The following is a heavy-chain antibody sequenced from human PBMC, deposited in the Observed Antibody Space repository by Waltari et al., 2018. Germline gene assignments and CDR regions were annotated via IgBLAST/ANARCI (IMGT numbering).Heavy chain of an antibody. CDR3: ARRRRNCTNGVCYNWFDP. CDR1: GYTFTGYY. CDR2: INPNRGGT. Sequence: QVQLVQSGAEVKKPGASVKVSCKASGYTFTGYYMHWVRQAPGQGLEWMGWINPNRGGTNYAQKFQGRVTMTRDTSISTAYMELSRLRSDDTAVYYCARRRRNCTNGVCYNWFDPWGQGTLVTVSS. J-gene: IGHJ5*02. V-gene: IGHV1-2*02. D-gene: IGHD2-8*01.